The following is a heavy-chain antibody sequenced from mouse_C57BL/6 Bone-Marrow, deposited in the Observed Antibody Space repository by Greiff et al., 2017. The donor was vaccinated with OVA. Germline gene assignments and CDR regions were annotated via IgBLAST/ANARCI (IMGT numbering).Heavy chain of an antibody. CDR1: GYTFTSYW. D-gene: IGHD1-1*01. CDR3: AREDYGSLFAY. CDR2: IYPGSGST. Sequence: QVQLQQPGAELVKPGASVKMSCKASGYTFTSYWITWVKQRPGQGLEWIGDIYPGSGSTNYNEKFKSKATLTVDTSSSTAYLQLSSLTSEDAAVYSCAREDYGSLFAYWGQGTLVTVSA. V-gene: IGHV1-55*01. J-gene: IGHJ3*01.